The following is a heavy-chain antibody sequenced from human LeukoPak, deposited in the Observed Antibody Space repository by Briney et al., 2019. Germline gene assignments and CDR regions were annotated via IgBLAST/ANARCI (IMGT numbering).Heavy chain of an antibody. CDR3: ASENYALRSYYFDY. CDR1: GGSISSSSYY. J-gene: IGHJ4*02. CDR2: IYYSGST. Sequence: SETLSLTCTVSGGSISSSSYYWGWIRQPPGKGLEWIGSIYYSGSTYYNPSLKSRGTISVDTSKNQCSLKLSSVTAADTAVYYCASENYALRSYYFDYWGQGTLVTVSS. D-gene: IGHD3-16*01. V-gene: IGHV4-39*07.